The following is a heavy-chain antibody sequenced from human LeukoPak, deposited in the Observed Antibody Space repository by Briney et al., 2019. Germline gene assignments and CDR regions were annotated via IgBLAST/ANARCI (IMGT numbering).Heavy chain of an antibody. V-gene: IGHV3-21*01. J-gene: IGHJ4*02. CDR2: ITRSNYI. D-gene: IGHD5-12*01. CDR3: ARELGGYGEY. Sequence: GGSLRLSCAASGFTFSSYSMNWVRQAPGKGLEWVSSITRSNYIYYADSVKGRFTISRDNAKNSLYLQMNSLRAEDTAVYYCARELGGYGEYWGQGTLVTVSS. CDR1: GFTFSSYS.